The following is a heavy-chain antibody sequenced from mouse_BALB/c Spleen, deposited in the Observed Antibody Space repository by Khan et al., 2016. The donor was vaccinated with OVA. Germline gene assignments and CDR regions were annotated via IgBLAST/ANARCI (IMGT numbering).Heavy chain of an antibody. Sequence: EVELVESGGGLVQPGGSRKLSCAASGFTFSSFGMHWFRQAPEKGLEWVAYISSGSSTIYYADTVKGRFTISRDNPTNTLFLQMTSLRSEDTAMYYCVRDYYGSSYVAYWGQGTLVTVSA. J-gene: IGHJ3*01. V-gene: IGHV5-17*02. CDR1: GFTFSSFG. CDR2: ISSGSSTI. CDR3: VRDYYGSSYVAY. D-gene: IGHD1-1*01.